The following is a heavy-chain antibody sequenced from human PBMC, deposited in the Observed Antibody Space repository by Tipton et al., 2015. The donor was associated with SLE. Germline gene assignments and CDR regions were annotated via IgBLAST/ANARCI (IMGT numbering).Heavy chain of an antibody. D-gene: IGHD3-3*01. V-gene: IGHV4-39*07. CDR3: ATRPYDSGMDV. Sequence: LRLSCTVSGGSISSGGYYWSWIRQPPGKGLEWIGEINHSGSTNYNPSLKSRVTISVDTSKNQFSLKLSSVTAADTAVYYCATRPYDSGMDVWGQGTTVTVSS. CDR1: GGSISSGGYY. CDR2: INHSGST. J-gene: IGHJ6*02.